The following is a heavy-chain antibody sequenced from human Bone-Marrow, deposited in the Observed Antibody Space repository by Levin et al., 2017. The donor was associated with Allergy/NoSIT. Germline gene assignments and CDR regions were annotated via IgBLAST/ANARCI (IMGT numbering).Heavy chain of an antibody. D-gene: IGHD3-22*01. CDR3: AKGSSGWGFDY. J-gene: IGHJ4*02. V-gene: IGHV3-30*18. CDR1: GFTFRNYG. Sequence: GESLKISCAASGFTFRNYGMHWVRQAPGKGPEWVAIISYDGTNKYYVDSVKGRFTISRDNSKNTLYLQMNSLRAEDTALYYCAKGSSGWGFDYWGQGTLVTVSS. CDR2: ISYDGTNK.